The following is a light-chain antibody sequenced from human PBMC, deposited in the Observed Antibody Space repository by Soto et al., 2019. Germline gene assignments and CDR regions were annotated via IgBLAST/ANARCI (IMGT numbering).Light chain of an antibody. V-gene: IGLV1-47*01. CDR1: SSNIGSNY. CDR2: RNN. CDR3: AAWDDSLSGVV. J-gene: IGLJ2*01. Sequence: QAVVTQPPSASGTPGQRVTISCSGSSSNIGSNYVYWYQQLPGTAPKLLIYRNNQRPSGVPDRFSGSKSGTSASLAISGLRSEDEADYYCAAWDDSLSGVVFGGRTKVTVL.